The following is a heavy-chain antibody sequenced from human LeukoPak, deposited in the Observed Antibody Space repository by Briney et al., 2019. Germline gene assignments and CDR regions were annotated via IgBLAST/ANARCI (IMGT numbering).Heavy chain of an antibody. CDR2: ISSSGSTI. D-gene: IGHD3-22*01. J-gene: IGHJ4*02. CDR1: GFTFRSYA. V-gene: IGHV3-48*03. CDR3: ARDNYDSSGPYYFDY. Sequence: PGGSLRLSCAVSGFTFRSYALKWVRQAPGKGLEWVSYISSSGSTIYYADSVKGRFTISRDNARNSLYLQMNSLRAEDTAVYYCARDNYDSSGPYYFDYWGQGTLVTVSS.